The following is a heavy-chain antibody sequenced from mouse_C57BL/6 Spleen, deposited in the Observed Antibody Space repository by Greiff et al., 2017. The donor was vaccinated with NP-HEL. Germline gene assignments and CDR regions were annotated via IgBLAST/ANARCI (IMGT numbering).Heavy chain of an antibody. CDR1: GYSITSGYY. J-gene: IGHJ2*01. Sequence: VQLKESGPGLVKPSQSLSLTCSVTGYSITSGYYWNWIRQFPGNKLEWMGYISYDGSNNYNPSLKNRISITRDTAKNQFFLKLNSVTTEDTATYYCARGSFYYGNFFYWGQGTTLTVSS. CDR3: ARGSFYYGNFFY. CDR2: ISYDGSN. V-gene: IGHV3-6*01. D-gene: IGHD2-1*01.